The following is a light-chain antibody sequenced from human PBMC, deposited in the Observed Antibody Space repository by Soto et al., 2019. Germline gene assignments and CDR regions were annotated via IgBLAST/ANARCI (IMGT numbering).Light chain of an antibody. CDR1: QSVSSSY. CDR3: QQYNKWPPWT. CDR2: GAS. V-gene: IGKV3-15*01. J-gene: IGKJ1*01. Sequence: EIVLTQSPATLSLSPGERGTLPCRASQSVSSSYLAWYQQKPGQAPRLLIYGASTRATGVPARFSGSGSGTEFTLSISSLQSEDFAVYYCQQYNKWPPWTFGQGTKV.